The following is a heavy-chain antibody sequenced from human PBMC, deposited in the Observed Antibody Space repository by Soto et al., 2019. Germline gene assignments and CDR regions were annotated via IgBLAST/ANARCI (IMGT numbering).Heavy chain of an antibody. CDR3: TTAKGPRDAFDI. Sequence: GGSLRLSCAASGFTFSNAWMSWVRQAPGKGLEWVGRIKSKTDGGTTDYAAPVKGRFTISRDDSKNTLYLQMNSLKTEDTAVYYCTTAKGPRDAFDIWGQGTMVTVSS. CDR1: GFTFSNAW. J-gene: IGHJ3*02. CDR2: IKSKTDGGTT. V-gene: IGHV3-15*01.